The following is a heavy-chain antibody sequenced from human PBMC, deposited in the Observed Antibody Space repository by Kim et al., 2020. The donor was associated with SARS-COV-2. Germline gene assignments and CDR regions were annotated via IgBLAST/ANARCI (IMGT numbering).Heavy chain of an antibody. V-gene: IGHV4-38-2*02. CDR1: GYSISSGYY. CDR2: IYHSGST. D-gene: IGHD6-19*01. Sequence: SETLSLTCTVSGYSISSGYYWGWIRQPPGKGLEWIGSIYHSGSTYYNPSLKSRVTISVDTSKNQFSLKLSSVTAADTAVYYCARAGRGIAVAGVWGQGTLVTVSS. CDR3: ARAGRGIAVAGV. J-gene: IGHJ4*02.